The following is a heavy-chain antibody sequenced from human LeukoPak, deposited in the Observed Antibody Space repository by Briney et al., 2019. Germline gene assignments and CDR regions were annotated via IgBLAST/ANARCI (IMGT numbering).Heavy chain of an antibody. J-gene: IGHJ4*02. V-gene: IGHV4-34*01. D-gene: IGHD6-19*01. CDR3: ARPDYSSGWRVFVY. Sequence: SETLSLTCSVYGGSFSGYYWSWIRQPPGKGLEWIGEINHSGSTNYNPSLKSRVTISVDTSKNQFSLKLSSVTAADTAVYYCARPDYSSGWRVFVYWGQGTLVTVSS. CDR2: INHSGST. CDR1: GGSFSGYY.